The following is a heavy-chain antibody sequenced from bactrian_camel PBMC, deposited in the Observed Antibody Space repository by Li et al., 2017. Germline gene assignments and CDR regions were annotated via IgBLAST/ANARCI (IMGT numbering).Heavy chain of an antibody. D-gene: IGHD1*01. CDR1: GNAYSVNY. CDR2: FYFPRGFT. Sequence: HVQLVESGGGSVQAGGSLRLSCAASGNAYSVNYMGWFRQAPGKEREAVACFYFPRGFTKYVDSVVGRFTISQDNAKKTLNLQMNSLKPEDTAMYYCAADTYSPSWINVLDPQRYSYWGQGTQVTVS. V-gene: IGHV3-2*01. J-gene: IGHJ4*01. CDR3: AADTYSPSWINVLDPQRYSY.